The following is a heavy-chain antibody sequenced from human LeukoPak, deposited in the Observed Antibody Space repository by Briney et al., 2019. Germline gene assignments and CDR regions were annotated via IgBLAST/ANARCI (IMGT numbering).Heavy chain of an antibody. CDR1: GYTFTGYY. Sequence: ASVKVSCKASGYTFTGYYMHWVRQAPGQGLEWMGWINPNSGGTNYAQKFQGRVTMTRDTSTSTAYVELSSLTSDDTAVYYCARELSTTVTSPIDYWGQGTLVTVSS. V-gene: IGHV1-2*02. D-gene: IGHD4-17*01. CDR3: ARELSTTVTSPIDY. CDR2: INPNSGGT. J-gene: IGHJ4*02.